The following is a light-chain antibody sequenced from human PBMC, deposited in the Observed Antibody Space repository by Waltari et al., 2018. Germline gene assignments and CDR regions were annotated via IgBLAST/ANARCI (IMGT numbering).Light chain of an antibody. Sequence: QSVVTQPPSVSGDPGQRVTISCNGSRSNVGGYYLYWYQQFPGTAPKLLIYDNVKRPSGISDRFSGSKSGSSASLTITGLQPGDEADYYCSVWDGTRKAAVFGGGTRLTVL. V-gene: IGLV1-51*01. J-gene: IGLJ7*01. CDR3: SVWDGTRKAAV. CDR2: DNV. CDR1: RSNVGGYY.